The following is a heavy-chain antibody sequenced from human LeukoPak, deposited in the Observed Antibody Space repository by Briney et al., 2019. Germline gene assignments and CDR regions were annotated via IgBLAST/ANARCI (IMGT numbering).Heavy chain of an antibody. D-gene: IGHD3-10*01. Sequence: PGGSLRLSCAASGFTFDDYAMHWVRQAPGKGLEWVSGISWNSGSIGYADSVKGRFTISRDNAKNSLYLQMNSLRAEDTALYYCAKTMVRGVILYYFDYWGQGTLVTVSS. J-gene: IGHJ4*02. CDR3: AKTMVRGVILYYFDY. CDR1: GFTFDDYA. V-gene: IGHV3-9*01. CDR2: ISWNSGSI.